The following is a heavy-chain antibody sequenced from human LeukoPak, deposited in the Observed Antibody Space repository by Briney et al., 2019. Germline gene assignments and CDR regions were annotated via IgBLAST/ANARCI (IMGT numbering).Heavy chain of an antibody. CDR2: ISWNSGSI. CDR1: GFTFDDYA. J-gene: IGHJ3*02. Sequence: GRSLRLSCAASGFTFDDYAMHWVRQAPGKGLEWVSGISWNSGSIGYADSVKGRFIISRDNAKNSLYLQMNSLRAEDMALYYCAKVAGTHDAFDIWGQGTMVTVSS. D-gene: IGHD1-1*01. V-gene: IGHV3-9*03. CDR3: AKVAGTHDAFDI.